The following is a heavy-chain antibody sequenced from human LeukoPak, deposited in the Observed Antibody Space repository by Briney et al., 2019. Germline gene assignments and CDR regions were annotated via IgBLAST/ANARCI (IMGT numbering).Heavy chain of an antibody. V-gene: IGHV4-59*01. CDR2: IYYSGST. D-gene: IGHD3-3*01. CDR3: ARRGSGYSSWFDP. J-gene: IGHJ5*02. Sequence: SETLSLTCTVSGGSISSYYWRWIRQPPGKGLEWIGYIYYSGSTNYNPSLKSRVTISVDTSKNQFSLKLSSVTAADTAVYYCARRGSGYSSWFDPWGQGTLVTVSS. CDR1: GGSISSYY.